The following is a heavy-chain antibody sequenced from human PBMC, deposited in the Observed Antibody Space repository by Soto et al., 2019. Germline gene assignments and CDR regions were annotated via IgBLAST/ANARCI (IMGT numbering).Heavy chain of an antibody. J-gene: IGHJ6*02. CDR1: GFTFSSYG. CDR3: ARDFVVGGPTINYYYGMDV. D-gene: IGHD1-26*01. Sequence: PGGSLRLSCAASGFTFSSYGVHWVRQAPGKGLEWVASVSYDGSNKHYADSVKGRFTISRDNSKNTLYLQMNSLGAEDTAVYYCARDFVVGGPTINYYYGMDVWGQGTTVTVSS. CDR2: VSYDGSNK. V-gene: IGHV3-30*03.